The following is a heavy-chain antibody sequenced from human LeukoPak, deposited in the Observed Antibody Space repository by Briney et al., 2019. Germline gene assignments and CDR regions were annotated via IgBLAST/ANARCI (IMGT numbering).Heavy chain of an antibody. D-gene: IGHD1-7*01. CDR3: AKGVTGTTGYYYYGMDV. J-gene: IGHJ6*02. CDR1: GFTFSSYA. CDR2: ISGGGGIT. V-gene: IGHV3-23*01. Sequence: PGGSLRLSCAASGFTFSSYAMSWVRQAPGKGLEWVSAISGGGGITYYTDSVKGRFTISRDSSKNTLYLQMTSLRAEDTAVYYCAKGVTGTTGYYYYGMDVWGQGTTVTVSS.